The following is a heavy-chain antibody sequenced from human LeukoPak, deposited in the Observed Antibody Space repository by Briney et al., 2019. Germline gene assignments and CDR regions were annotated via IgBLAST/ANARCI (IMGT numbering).Heavy chain of an antibody. CDR2: ITSSGSST. V-gene: IGHV3-11*01. Sequence: GGSLRLSCAASGFTFSDYYMSWIRQAPGKGLEWISYITSSGSSTNYADSVKGRFTISRDNAKNSVVLQMNSLGAEDTAVYYCTRERRGTYYAFESWGQGTLVTVSS. D-gene: IGHD3-16*01. CDR3: TRERRGTYYAFES. CDR1: GFTFSDYY. J-gene: IGHJ4*02.